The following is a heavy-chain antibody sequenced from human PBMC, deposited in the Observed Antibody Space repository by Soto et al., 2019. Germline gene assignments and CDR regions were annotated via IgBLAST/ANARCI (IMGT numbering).Heavy chain of an antibody. J-gene: IGHJ4*02. CDR3: AKASAPGGTYFPLWF. Sequence: PGGSLRLSCAASGFTFSSYGMSWVRQAPGKGLEWVSSISGSGGSTYYADSVKGRFTISRDNSKNTLYLQMNSLRAEDTAVYYCAKASAPGGTYFPLWFWGQGPLVTVSS. CDR1: GFTFSSYG. V-gene: IGHV3-23*01. CDR2: ISGSGGST. D-gene: IGHD1-26*01.